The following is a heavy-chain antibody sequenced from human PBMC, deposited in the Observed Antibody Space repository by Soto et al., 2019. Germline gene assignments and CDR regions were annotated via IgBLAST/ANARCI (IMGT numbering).Heavy chain of an antibody. J-gene: IGHJ6*02. V-gene: IGHV4-61*08. CDR1: GGSISSGDYY. Sequence: SETLSLTCTVSGGSISSGDYYWSWIRQPPGKGLEWIGYMYYGGSTNYNPSLKSRATISVDRSKNQFSLKLTSVTAADTAVYYCARAHYGDYGYGMDVWGQGTPVTVSS. CDR2: MYYGGST. D-gene: IGHD4-17*01. CDR3: ARAHYGDYGYGMDV.